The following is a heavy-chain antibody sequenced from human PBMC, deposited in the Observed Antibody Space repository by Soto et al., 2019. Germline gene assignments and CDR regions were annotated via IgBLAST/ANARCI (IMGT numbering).Heavy chain of an antibody. V-gene: IGHV6-1*01. CDR2: TYYRSKWYN. CDR1: GDSVSSNSAA. CDR3: AKIIALPGARSS. Sequence: SQTLSLTCDISGDSVSSNSAAWNWIRQSPARGLEWLGRTYYRSKWYNDYAASVKSRITINPDTSKNQFSLQLNSVTPEDTAVYYCAKIIALPGARSSWGQGTLVTVSS. D-gene: IGHD1-26*01. J-gene: IGHJ5*02.